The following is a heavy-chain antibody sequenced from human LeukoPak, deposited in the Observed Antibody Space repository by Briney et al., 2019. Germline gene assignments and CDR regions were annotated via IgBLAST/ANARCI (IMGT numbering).Heavy chain of an antibody. CDR3: AKHYYDSGGYYYPGAFDI. D-gene: IGHD3-22*01. J-gene: IGHJ3*02. CDR1: GFTFSSYA. CDR2: ISGSGGST. V-gene: IGHV3-23*01. Sequence: PGGSLRLSCAASGFTFSSYAMSWVRQAPGKGLEWVSAISGSGGSTYYADSVKGRFTITRDNSKNTLYLQMISLTAEDTAVYYCAKHYYDSGGYYYPGAFDIWGQGTMVIVSA.